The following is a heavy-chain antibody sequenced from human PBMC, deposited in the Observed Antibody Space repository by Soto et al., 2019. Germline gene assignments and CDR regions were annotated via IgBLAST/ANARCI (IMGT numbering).Heavy chain of an antibody. CDR2: IYHSGST. CDR3: ARDTGQNSYGMDV. V-gene: IGHV4-4*02. CDR1: GGSISSSNW. Sequence: SETLSLTCAVSGGSISSSNWWSWVRQPPGKGLEWIGEIYHSGSTNYNPSLKSRVTISVDKSKNQFSLKLSSVTAADTAVYYCARDTGQNSYGMDVWGQGTTVTVSS. J-gene: IGHJ6*02. D-gene: IGHD2-8*02.